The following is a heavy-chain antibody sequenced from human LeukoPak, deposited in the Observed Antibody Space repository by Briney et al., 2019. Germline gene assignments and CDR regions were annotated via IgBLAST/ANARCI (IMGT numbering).Heavy chain of an antibody. CDR1: GGSFSSYY. D-gene: IGHD2-15*01. J-gene: IGHJ5*02. CDR2: IYTSGTT. V-gene: IGHV4-4*07. Sequence: SETLSLTCTVSGGSFSSYYWSWIRQPAGKGLEWIGHIYTSGTTNYNPSLKSRVTISVDTSKNQFSLKLSSVTAADTAVYYCARGLPRSGRAWFDPWGQGTLVTVSS. CDR3: ARGLPRSGRAWFDP.